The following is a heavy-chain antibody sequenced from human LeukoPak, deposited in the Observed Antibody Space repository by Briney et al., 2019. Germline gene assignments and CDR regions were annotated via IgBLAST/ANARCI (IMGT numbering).Heavy chain of an antibody. J-gene: IGHJ6*02. Sequence: ASVKVSCTASGYTFTSYDINWVRQATGQGPEWMGWMNPNSGNTGYTQKFQGRVTMTRNTSISTAYLELSGLRSEDTAMYYCARTRILDVWGQGTTVSVSS. CDR2: MNPNSGNT. CDR1: GYTFTSYD. CDR3: ARTRILDV. V-gene: IGHV1-8*01. D-gene: IGHD2/OR15-2a*01.